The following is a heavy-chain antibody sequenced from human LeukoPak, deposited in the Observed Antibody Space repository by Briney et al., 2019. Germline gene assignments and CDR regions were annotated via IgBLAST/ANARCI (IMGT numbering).Heavy chain of an antibody. D-gene: IGHD3-22*01. CDR1: GLTFSSFS. V-gene: IGHV3-21*06. CDR2: INTDASYI. J-gene: IGHJ4*02. CDR3: ARLRRNSDKSGFYYYYDY. Sequence: PGGSLRLSCAASGLTFSSFSFNWVRQGPGKGLEWVSSINTDASYIYYADSVKGRFTISRDNAKNSLYLQMNSLRAEDTGVYYCARLRRNSDKSGFYYYYDYWGQGTLVTVSS.